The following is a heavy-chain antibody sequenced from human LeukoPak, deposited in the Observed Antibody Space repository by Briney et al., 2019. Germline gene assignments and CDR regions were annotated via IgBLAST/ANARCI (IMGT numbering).Heavy chain of an antibody. CDR3: ARGSEYYDSSGYYWY. CDR2: INPNSGGT. J-gene: IGHJ4*02. Sequence: ASVKVSCKASGGTFSSYAISWVRQAPGQGLEWMGWINPNSGGTSYAQKFQGRVTMTRDTSISTAYMELSRLGSDDTAVYYCARGSEYYDSSGYYWYWGQGTLVTVSS. V-gene: IGHV1-2*02. CDR1: GGTFSSYA. D-gene: IGHD3-22*01.